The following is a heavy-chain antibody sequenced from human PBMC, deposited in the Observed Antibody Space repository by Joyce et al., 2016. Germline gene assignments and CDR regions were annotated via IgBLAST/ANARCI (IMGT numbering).Heavy chain of an antibody. V-gene: IGHV4-39*01. CDR2: IHYTGNT. D-gene: IGHD2-2*02. CDR3: ARRYSTNWYIRYFDY. J-gene: IGHJ4*02. CDR1: GGSISSSSYH. Sequence: QLHLRESGPGLVKPSETLSLICTVSGGSISSSSYHWVWVRQPPGQGLEWIGSIHYTGNTCDNPSLKSRVTISVDASKNQFSLKLSSVTAADTAVYYCARRYSTNWYIRYFDYWGQGTLVSVSS.